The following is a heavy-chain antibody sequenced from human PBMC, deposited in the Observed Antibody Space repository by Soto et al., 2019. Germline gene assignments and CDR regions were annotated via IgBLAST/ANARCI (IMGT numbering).Heavy chain of an antibody. CDR3: AKGRRRIAAAVSYIDV. J-gene: IGHJ6*03. D-gene: IGHD6-13*01. Sequence: EVQLLESGGGLVQPGGSLRRSCAASGFTFSSYAMSWVRQAPGKGLEWVSAISGSGGSTYYADSVKGRFTISRDNSKNTLYLQMNSLRAEDTAVYYCAKGRRRIAAAVSYIDVWGKGTTVTVSS. CDR1: GFTFSSYA. V-gene: IGHV3-23*01. CDR2: ISGSGGST.